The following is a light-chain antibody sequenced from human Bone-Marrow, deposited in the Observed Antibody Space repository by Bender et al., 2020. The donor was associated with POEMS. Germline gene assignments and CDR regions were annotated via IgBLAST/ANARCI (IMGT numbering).Light chain of an antibody. CDR2: EVT. Sequence: QSALTQPPSVSGSPGQSVAISCTGSSSEIGGYDRVSWYQQTPGTPPKLIIYEVTNRPSGVPGRFSGSKSGNTASLTISGLQAEDEADYYCSSYTSSSRLFGGGTKLTVL. J-gene: IGLJ2*01. CDR3: SSYTSSSRL. CDR1: SSEIGGYDR. V-gene: IGLV2-18*02.